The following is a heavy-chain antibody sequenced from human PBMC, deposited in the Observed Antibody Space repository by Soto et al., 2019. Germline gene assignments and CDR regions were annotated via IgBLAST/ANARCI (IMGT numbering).Heavy chain of an antibody. CDR2: ISSSSSTI. D-gene: IGHD3-10*01. CDR3: ARGGRLLWFGETPADY. V-gene: IGHV3-48*01. CDR1: GFTFSSYS. J-gene: IGHJ4*02. Sequence: EVQLVESGGGLVQPGGSLRLSCAASGFTFSSYSMNWVRQAPGKGREWVSYISSSSSTIYYADSVKGRFTISRDNAKNSLYLQMNSLRAEDTAVYYCARGGRLLWFGETPADYWGQGTLVTVSS.